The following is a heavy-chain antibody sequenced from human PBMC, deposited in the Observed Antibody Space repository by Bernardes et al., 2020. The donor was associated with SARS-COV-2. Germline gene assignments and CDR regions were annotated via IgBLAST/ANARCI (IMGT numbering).Heavy chain of an antibody. CDR2: INSDGSST. Sequence: GGSLRLSCAASGFTFSSYWMRWVRQAPGKGLVWVSRINSDGSSTSYADSVKGRFTISRDNAKNSLYLQMNSLRAEDTAVYYCARDSRVAGTENYYYYGMDVWGQGTTVTVSS. CDR3: ARDSRVAGTENYYYYGMDV. J-gene: IGHJ6*02. V-gene: IGHV3-74*01. CDR1: GFTFSSYW. D-gene: IGHD6-19*01.